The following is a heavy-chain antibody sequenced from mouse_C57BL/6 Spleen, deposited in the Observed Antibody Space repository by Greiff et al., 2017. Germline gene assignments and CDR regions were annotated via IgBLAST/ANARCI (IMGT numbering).Heavy chain of an antibody. J-gene: IGHJ2*01. CDR2: INPYNGDT. CDR1: GYSFTGSF. Sequence: EVQLQQSGPELVKPGDSVKISCKASGYSFTGSFMNWVMQSHGKSLEWIGRINPYNGDTFYNQKFKGKATLTVDKSSSTAHMELRSLTSEDSAVYYCARDYSNFLFDYWGQGTTLTVSS. V-gene: IGHV1-20*01. CDR3: ARDYSNFLFDY. D-gene: IGHD2-5*01.